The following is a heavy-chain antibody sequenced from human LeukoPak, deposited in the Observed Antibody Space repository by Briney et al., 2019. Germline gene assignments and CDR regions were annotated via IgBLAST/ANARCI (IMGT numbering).Heavy chain of an antibody. J-gene: IGHJ4*02. V-gene: IGHV3-23*01. CDR3: AKYRRSTLVTAYFDS. CDR2: ISSRGDDT. Sequence: GGSLRLSCTASGFTFSTLAMSWVRQAPGKGLEWVSSISSRGDDTSYADSVKGRFTISRDNSKNTLYLQLNSLRVDDAAIYYCAKYRRSTLVTAYFDSWGQGTLVTVSS. D-gene: IGHD2-21*02. CDR1: GFTFSTLA.